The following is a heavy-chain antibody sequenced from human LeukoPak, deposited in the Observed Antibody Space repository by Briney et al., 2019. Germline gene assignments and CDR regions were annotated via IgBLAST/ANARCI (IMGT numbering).Heavy chain of an antibody. CDR1: GFTFSSYV. V-gene: IGHV3-23*01. Sequence: GESLRLSCAASGFTFSSYVMSWVRQAPGKGLEWVSAISGGGDTTYYADSVQGRFTISRDYSKNTLYLQMNSLRAEDTAVYYCATTRRYSSSWYLGFFDYWGPGTLVTVSS. D-gene: IGHD6-13*01. J-gene: IGHJ4*02. CDR3: ATTRRYSSSWYLGFFDY. CDR2: ISGGGDTT.